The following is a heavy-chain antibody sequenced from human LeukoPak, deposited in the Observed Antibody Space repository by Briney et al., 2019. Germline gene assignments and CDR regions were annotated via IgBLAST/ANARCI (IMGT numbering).Heavy chain of an antibody. CDR3: ARDCSSSWYGDAFDI. CDR1: GGSISTYY. D-gene: IGHD6-13*01. V-gene: IGHV4-59*12. Sequence: PSETLSLTCTVSGGSISTYYWSWIRQPPGKGLEWIGSIYYSGSTYYNPSLKSRVTISVDTSKSQFSLKLSSVTAADTAVYHCARDCSSSWYGDAFDIWGQGTMVTVSS. CDR2: IYYSGST. J-gene: IGHJ3*02.